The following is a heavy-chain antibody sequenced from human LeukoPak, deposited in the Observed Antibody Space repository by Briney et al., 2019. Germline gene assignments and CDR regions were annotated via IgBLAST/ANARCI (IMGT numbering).Heavy chain of an antibody. CDR3: ARDKIPDTPYAMDV. CDR1: GYTFTFYS. CDR2: INTDNGNT. V-gene: IGHV1-3*04. J-gene: IGHJ6*02. Sequence: GASVKVSCKASGYTFTFYSMHWVRQAPGQRLEWMGWINTDNGNTKYSQNFQNRVTITRDTSASTAYMELTSLRSEDTAVYYCARDKIPDTPYAMDVWGQGTTVTVSS.